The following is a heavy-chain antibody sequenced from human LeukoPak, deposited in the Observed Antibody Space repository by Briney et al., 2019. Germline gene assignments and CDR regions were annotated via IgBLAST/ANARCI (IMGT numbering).Heavy chain of an antibody. CDR1: GFTFNCYW. CDR3: ASGYFFDC. V-gene: IGHV3-7*01. CDR2: IKQDGSEK. J-gene: IGHJ4*02. Sequence: GGSLRLSCAASGFTFNCYWMSWVRQAPGKGLEWVANIKQDGSEKYYGDSVKGRFTISRDNAKNSLYLQINSLRAEDSAVYYCASGYFFDCWGQGTLVTVSS.